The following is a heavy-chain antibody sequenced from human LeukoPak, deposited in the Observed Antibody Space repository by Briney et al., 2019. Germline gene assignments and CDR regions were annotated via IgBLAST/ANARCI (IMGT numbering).Heavy chain of an antibody. J-gene: IGHJ4*02. CDR1: GGSISSGSYY. Sequence: SQTLSLTCTVSGGSISSGSYYWSWIRQPPGKGLEWIGYAFYSGSTNYNPSLKSRVTISVDTSKNQFSLKLRSVSAADTAVYYCARTDVSSTWSFDFWGQGTLVTVSS. CDR3: ARTDVSSTWSFDF. V-gene: IGHV4-61*01. CDR2: AFYSGST. D-gene: IGHD6-13*01.